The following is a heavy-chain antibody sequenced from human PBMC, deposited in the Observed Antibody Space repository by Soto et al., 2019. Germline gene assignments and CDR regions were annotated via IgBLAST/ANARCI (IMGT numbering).Heavy chain of an antibody. V-gene: IGHV1-69*01. D-gene: IGHD3-22*01. CDR3: ARGWGYDSNDYYYAY. Sequence: QVPLVQSGAEVRKPGSSVKVSCKASGGTFSRHAISWVRQAPGQGLEWMGGIIPIFGTANHAQKFQGRVTIIADESTSTVYMELSSLRSEDTAMYYCARGWGYDSNDYYYAYWGQGTLDIVSS. J-gene: IGHJ4*02. CDR2: IIPIFGTA. CDR1: GGTFSRHA.